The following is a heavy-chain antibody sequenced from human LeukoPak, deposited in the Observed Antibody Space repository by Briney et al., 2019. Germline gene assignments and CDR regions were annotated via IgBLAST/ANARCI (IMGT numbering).Heavy chain of an antibody. CDR1: GFTFSNYG. CDR2: ITYDGSCE. V-gene: IGHV3-30*18. D-gene: IGHD3-16*01. J-gene: IGHJ4*02. CDR3: AKRGDGGHKSLEY. Sequence: GTSLRLPCVASGFTFSNYGMHWVRQAPGKGLEWVATITYDGSCEYYADSVKDRFTVSRDNSKNTLYLQMSSLKTEDTAVYYCAKRGDGGHKSLEYWGQGTLVIVSS.